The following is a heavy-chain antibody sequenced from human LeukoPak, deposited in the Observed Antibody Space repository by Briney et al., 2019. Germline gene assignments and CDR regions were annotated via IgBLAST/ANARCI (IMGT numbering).Heavy chain of an antibody. CDR3: AGLVGRYSSGLYYYYFDY. D-gene: IGHD3-22*01. Sequence: SGTLSLTCTVSGDSTNSLDLWSWVRQPPGKGLEWIGEMYLGGTTHSNPSVKSRVTISIDKSKNQFFLNLSSVTAADTAVYYCAGLVGRYSSGLYYYYFDYWGQGTLVTVSS. CDR2: MYLGGTT. CDR1: GDSTNSLDL. J-gene: IGHJ4*02. V-gene: IGHV4-4*02.